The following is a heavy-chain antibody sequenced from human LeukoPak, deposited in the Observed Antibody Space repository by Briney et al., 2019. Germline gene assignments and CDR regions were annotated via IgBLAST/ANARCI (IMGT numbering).Heavy chain of an antibody. J-gene: IGHJ4*02. CDR1: GFTFSSYW. Sequence: GGSLRLSCAASGFTFSSYWMSWVRQASGKGLEWVANIKQDGSEKYYVDSVKGRFTISRDNAKNSLYLQMNSLRADDTAIYYCTSSYFETSHYTHYHFDYWGRGTLVTVSP. CDR2: IKQDGSEK. CDR3: TSSYFETSHYTHYHFDY. V-gene: IGHV3-7*03. D-gene: IGHD3-22*01.